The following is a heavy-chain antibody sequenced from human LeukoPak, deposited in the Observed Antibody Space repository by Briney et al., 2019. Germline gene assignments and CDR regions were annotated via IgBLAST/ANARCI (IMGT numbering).Heavy chain of an antibody. CDR2: INHSGST. V-gene: IGHV4-34*01. D-gene: IGHD3-10*01. CDR1: GGSFSGYY. Sequence: SETLSLTCAVYGGSFSGYYWSWIRQPPGKGLEWIGEINHSGSTNYNPSLKSRVTISVDTSKNQFSLKLSSVTAADTAVYYCAREYGSGSYYIDYWGQGTLATVSS. CDR3: AREYGSGSYYIDY. J-gene: IGHJ4*02.